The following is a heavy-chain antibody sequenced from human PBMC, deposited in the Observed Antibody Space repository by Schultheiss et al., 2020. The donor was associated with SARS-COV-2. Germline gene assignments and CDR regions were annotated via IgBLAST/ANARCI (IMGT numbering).Heavy chain of an antibody. CDR3: ARLADSAMVPFDS. V-gene: IGHV3-30*01. D-gene: IGHD5-18*01. CDR1: GFTFSTHA. CDR2: ISYDGSNR. Sequence: GGSLRLSCAASGFTFSTHAMHWVRQAPGKGLEWVAFISYDGSNRYYADSVKGRFTISRDNSKNTLWLQMNSLRAEDTAVYYCARLADSAMVPFDSWGQGTLVTVSS. J-gene: IGHJ4*02.